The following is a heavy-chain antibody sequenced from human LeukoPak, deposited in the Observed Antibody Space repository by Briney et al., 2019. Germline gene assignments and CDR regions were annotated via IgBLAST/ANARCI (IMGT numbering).Heavy chain of an antibody. Sequence: GRSLRLSCAASGFTFSNAWMSWVRQAPGKGLEWVGRIKSKTDGGTTDYAAPVKGRFTISRDDSKNTLYLQMNSLKTEDTAVYYCTTGGERELLTRGGYWGQGTLVTVSS. J-gene: IGHJ4*02. V-gene: IGHV3-15*01. CDR3: TTGGERELLTRGGY. CDR1: GFTFSNAW. CDR2: IKSKTDGGTT. D-gene: IGHD1-26*01.